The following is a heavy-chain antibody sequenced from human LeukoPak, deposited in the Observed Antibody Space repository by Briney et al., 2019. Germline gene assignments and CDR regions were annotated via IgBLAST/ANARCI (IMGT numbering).Heavy chain of an antibody. V-gene: IGHV3-23*01. J-gene: IGHJ6*03. CDR2: ISGSGGST. CDR1: GFTFSSYA. CDR3: AKALTNAKHYMDV. Sequence: GGSLRLSCAASGFTFSSYAMSWVRQAPGKGLEWVSAISGSGGSTYYADSVKGRFTISRDNDKNTLYLQMNSLRAEDKAVYYYAKALTNAKHYMDVWGKGTTVTVTS.